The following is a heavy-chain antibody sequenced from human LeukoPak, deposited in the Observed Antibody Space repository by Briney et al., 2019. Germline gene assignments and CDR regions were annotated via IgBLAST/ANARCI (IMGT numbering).Heavy chain of an antibody. V-gene: IGHV3-30*04. Sequence: GGSLRLSCAASGFTFSSYAMHWVRQAPGKGLEWVAVISYDGSKKYYVDSVKGRFTISRDNSKNIVYLQMNSLRAEDTAVYYCAKDWARLKWFGESLSSRPSRHYMDVWGKGTTVTISS. D-gene: IGHD3-10*01. CDR3: AKDWARLKWFGESLSSRPSRHYMDV. CDR1: GFTFSSYA. CDR2: ISYDGSKK. J-gene: IGHJ6*03.